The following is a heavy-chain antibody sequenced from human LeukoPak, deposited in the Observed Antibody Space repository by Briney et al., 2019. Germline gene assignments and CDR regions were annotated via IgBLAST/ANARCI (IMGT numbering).Heavy chain of an antibody. CDR2: IYYSGST. CDR1: GGSISSGDYY. Sequence: SQTLSLTCTVSGGSISSGDYYWSWIRQPPGKGLGWIGYIYYSGSTYYNPSLKSRVTISVDTSKNQFSLKLSSVTAADTAVYYCARGEPYYYGSGSYSPTFDYWGQGTLVTVSS. V-gene: IGHV4-30-4*08. CDR3: ARGEPYYYGSGSYSPTFDY. D-gene: IGHD3-10*01. J-gene: IGHJ4*02.